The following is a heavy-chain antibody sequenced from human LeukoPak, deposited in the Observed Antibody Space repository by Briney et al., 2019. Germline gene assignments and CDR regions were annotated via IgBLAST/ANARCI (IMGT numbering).Heavy chain of an antibody. CDR2: MSYDGSYK. CDR3: ARDRGMIAFGGVIVDY. V-gene: IGHV3-30*04. Sequence: GGSLRLSCAASGFTFSSYAMHWVRQAPGRGLEWVAVMSYDGSYKYYADSVKGRFTISRDNAKNSLYLQMNSLRAEDTAVYYCARDRGMIAFGGVIVDYWGQGTLVTVSS. J-gene: IGHJ4*02. CDR1: GFTFSSYA. D-gene: IGHD3-16*02.